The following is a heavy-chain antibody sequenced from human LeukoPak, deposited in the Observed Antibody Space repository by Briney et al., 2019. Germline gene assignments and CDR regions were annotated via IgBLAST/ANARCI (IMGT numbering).Heavy chain of an antibody. J-gene: IGHJ6*04. Sequence: GESLKISCKGSGYSFTSYWISWVRQMPGKGLEWMGRIDPSDSYTNYSPSFQGHVTISADKSISTAYLQWSSLKASDTAMYYCARREYQLLLRGIYYYYGMDVWGKGTTVTVSS. CDR1: GYSFTSYW. CDR3: ARREYQLLLRGIYYYYGMDV. CDR2: IDPSDSYT. V-gene: IGHV5-10-1*01. D-gene: IGHD2-2*01.